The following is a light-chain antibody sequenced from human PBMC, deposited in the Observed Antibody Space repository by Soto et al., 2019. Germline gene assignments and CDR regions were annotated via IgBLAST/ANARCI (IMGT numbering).Light chain of an antibody. CDR3: CSYSSSTTHVV. V-gene: IGLV2-14*03. CDR1: SSDVGDFNY. CDR2: DVT. Sequence: QSALTQPASVSGSPGRSVTISCTGTSSDVGDFNYVAWYQHLPGRAPKLIIYDVTNRPSGISYRFSASKSGRTASLTIYGLQAEDEADYYCCSYSSSTTHVVFGGGTKLTVL. J-gene: IGLJ2*01.